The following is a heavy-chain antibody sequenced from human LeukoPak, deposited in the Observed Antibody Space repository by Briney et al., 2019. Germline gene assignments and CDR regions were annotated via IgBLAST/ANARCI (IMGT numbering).Heavy chain of an antibody. D-gene: IGHD4-17*01. CDR3: ARTTVTTKGAMDV. Sequence: GGSLRLSCAASGFTFSSYSMNWVRQAPGKGLEWVSSISSSSGYIYYADSVKGRFTISRDNAKNSLYLQMNSLRAEDTAVYYCARTTVTTKGAMDVWGKGTTVTVSS. J-gene: IGHJ6*04. CDR1: GFTFSSYS. CDR2: ISSSSGYI. V-gene: IGHV3-21*01.